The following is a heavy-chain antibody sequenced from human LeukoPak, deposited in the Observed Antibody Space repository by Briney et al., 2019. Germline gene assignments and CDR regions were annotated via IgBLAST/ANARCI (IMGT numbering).Heavy chain of an antibody. CDR2: IKQDGSEK. D-gene: IGHD4-11*01. CDR3: ARDRNYPHDYFDF. CDR1: GFTFRSYA. V-gene: IGHV3-7*03. Sequence: PGGSLRLSCAASGFTFRSYAMSWVRQAPGKGLERVANIKQDGSEKYYVDSVKGRFTISRDNAKNSLYLQMNSLRVEDTALYYCARDRNYPHDYFDFWGQGTLVTVAS. J-gene: IGHJ4*02.